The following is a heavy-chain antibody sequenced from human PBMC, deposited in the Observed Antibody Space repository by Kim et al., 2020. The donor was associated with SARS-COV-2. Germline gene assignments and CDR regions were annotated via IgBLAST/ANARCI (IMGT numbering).Heavy chain of an antibody. D-gene: IGHD1-26*01. Sequence: GGSLRLSCAASGFTFSSYVMHWVRQATGKGLEWVSAIGTAGDTYYPGSVKGRFTISRENAKNSLYLQMNSLRAGDTAVYYCARAHYHQAFDIWGQGTMVTVSS. CDR2: IGTAGDT. V-gene: IGHV3-13*04. J-gene: IGHJ3*02. CDR3: ARAHYHQAFDI. CDR1: GFTFSSYV.